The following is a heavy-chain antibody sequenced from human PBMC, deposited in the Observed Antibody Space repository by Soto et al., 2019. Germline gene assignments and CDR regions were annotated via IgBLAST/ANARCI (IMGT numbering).Heavy chain of an antibody. CDR2: IYYSGST. Sequence: SETLSLTCTVSGGSNSSSSYYWGWIRQPPGKGLEWIGSIYYSGSTYYNPSLKSRVTISVDTSKNQFSLKLSSVTAADTAVYYCARHKDYYGMDVWGQGTTVTVSS. CDR3: ARHKDYYGMDV. CDR1: GGSNSSSSYY. J-gene: IGHJ6*02. V-gene: IGHV4-39*01.